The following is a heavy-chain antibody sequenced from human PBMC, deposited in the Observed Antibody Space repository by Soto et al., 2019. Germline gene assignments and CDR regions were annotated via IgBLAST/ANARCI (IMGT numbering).Heavy chain of an antibody. CDR2: ISSSSSYI. J-gene: IGHJ4*02. CDR3: ARAATPEYYFDY. Sequence: EVQLVESGGGLVKPGGSLRLSCAASGFTFSNYSMKWVRQAPGKGLEWVSSISSSSSYIYYADSVKGRFTISRDNAKNSLYLQMNSLRAEDTAVYYCARAATPEYYFDYWGQGTLVTVSS. CDR1: GFTFSNYS. V-gene: IGHV3-21*01.